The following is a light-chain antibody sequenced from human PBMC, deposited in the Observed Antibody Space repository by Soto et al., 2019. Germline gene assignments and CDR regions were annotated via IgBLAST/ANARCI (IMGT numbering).Light chain of an antibody. CDR2: DAS. J-gene: IGKJ5*01. CDR1: QSVSRY. CDR3: QQYNNWPPIT. V-gene: IGKV3-11*01. Sequence: EIVLTQSPATLSLSPGERATLSCRASQSVSRYLAWYQQKPGQAPRLLIYDASNRATGIPARFSGSGSGTDFTLTISSLQSEDFAAYYCQQYNNWPPITFGQGTRLEIK.